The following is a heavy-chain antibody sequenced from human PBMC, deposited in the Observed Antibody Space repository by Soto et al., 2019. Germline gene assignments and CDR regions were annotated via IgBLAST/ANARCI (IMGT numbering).Heavy chain of an antibody. V-gene: IGHV4-4*07. CDR3: ARNANGMDV. Sequence: PSETLSLTCSVSGASISSYYWSWIRQPAGKGLEWIGRFYSSGSTNYNPSLNSRVTMSVDTSQNQLSLKLSSVTAADTAVYYCARNANGMDVWGKGTTVTVSS. J-gene: IGHJ6*04. CDR2: FYSSGST. CDR1: GASISSYY.